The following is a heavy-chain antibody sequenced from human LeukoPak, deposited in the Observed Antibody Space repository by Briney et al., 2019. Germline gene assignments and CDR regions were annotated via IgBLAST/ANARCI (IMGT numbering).Heavy chain of an antibody. V-gene: IGHV4-31*03. D-gene: IGHD4-11*01. CDR1: GGSISSGGYY. Sequence: SQTLSLTCTVSGGSISSGGYYWSWIRQHPGKGLEWIGYIYYSGNTYYSPSLKSRLTISIDTPKNQFSLKLSSVTAADTAVYYCARGQGDYSSFYTWFDPWGQGTLVTVSS. J-gene: IGHJ5*02. CDR2: IYYSGNT. CDR3: ARGQGDYSSFYTWFDP.